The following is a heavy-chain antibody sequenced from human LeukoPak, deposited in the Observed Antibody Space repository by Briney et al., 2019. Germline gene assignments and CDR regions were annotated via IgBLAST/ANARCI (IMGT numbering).Heavy chain of an antibody. Sequence: GGSLTLSCEASGFTFSDFYMSWIRQTPGKGLEWISYMSSSGYTIYYADSVRGRFTISRDNAKNSLYLQMTSLRDEDTAVYYCARRGYNAYDYRYYYYMDVWGKGTTVTVSS. V-gene: IGHV3-11*04. J-gene: IGHJ6*03. D-gene: IGHD5-12*01. CDR2: MSSSGYTI. CDR1: GFTFSDFY. CDR3: ARRGYNAYDYRYYYYMDV.